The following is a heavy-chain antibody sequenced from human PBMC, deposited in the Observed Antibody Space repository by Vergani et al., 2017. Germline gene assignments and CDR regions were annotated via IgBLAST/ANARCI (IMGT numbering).Heavy chain of an antibody. D-gene: IGHD3-3*01. CDR1: GGSFSGYY. V-gene: IGHV4-34*01. Sequence: QVQLQQWGAGLLKPSETLSLTCAVHGGSFSGYYWSWIRQPPGKGLEWIGEITHSGSTNYNPSLKSRVTISVDTSKNQFSLKLSSVTAADTAVYYCARVQELYDFWSGYRVRYYYYMDVWGKGP. J-gene: IGHJ6*03. CDR3: ARVQELYDFWSGYRVRYYYYMDV. CDR2: ITHSGST.